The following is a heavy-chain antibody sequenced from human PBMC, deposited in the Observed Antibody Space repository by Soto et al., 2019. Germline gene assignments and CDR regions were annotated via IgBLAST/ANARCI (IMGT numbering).Heavy chain of an antibody. CDR2: ISGGGDTT. D-gene: IGHD3-10*01. J-gene: IGHJ4*02. V-gene: IGHV3-23*01. Sequence: EVQLLESGGGLVQPGGSLRLSCAASGFTFNNYAMTCVRQAPGKGLEWVSAISGGGDTTSYADSVKGRFTVSRDGSKNTLSLQMSSLRAEDTALYYCAKGRGGSGSLTPRVDLWGQGTLVTVSS. CDR1: GFTFNNYA. CDR3: AKGRGGSGSLTPRVDL.